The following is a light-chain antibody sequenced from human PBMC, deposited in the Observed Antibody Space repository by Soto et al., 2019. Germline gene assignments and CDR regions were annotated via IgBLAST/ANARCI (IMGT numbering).Light chain of an antibody. Sequence: DIQMTQSPSTLSASVGDRVTITCRSSQSISSWLAWYQQKPGTAPKLLIYKASTLQSGVRSRFSGSGSGTEFPLTISSLQPDDFAAYYCQQYSDNWTFGQGTKVEIK. V-gene: IGKV1-5*03. CDR2: KAS. CDR1: QSISSW. CDR3: QQYSDNWT. J-gene: IGKJ1*01.